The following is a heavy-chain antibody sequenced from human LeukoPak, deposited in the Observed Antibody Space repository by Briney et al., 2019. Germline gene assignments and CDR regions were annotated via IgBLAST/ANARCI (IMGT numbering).Heavy chain of an antibody. CDR1: GFTFSSYW. V-gene: IGHV3-74*01. CDR2: INSDGSST. J-gene: IGHJ5*02. CDR3: ARTGHYDNSGYSLPNQYNWFDP. Sequence: PGGSLRLSCAASGFTFSSYWMHWVRQAPGKGLVWVSRINSDGSSTSYADSVKGRFTISRDNAKNTLYLQMNSLRAEDTAVYYCARTGHYDNSGYSLPNQYNWFDPWGQGTLVTVSS. D-gene: IGHD3-22*01.